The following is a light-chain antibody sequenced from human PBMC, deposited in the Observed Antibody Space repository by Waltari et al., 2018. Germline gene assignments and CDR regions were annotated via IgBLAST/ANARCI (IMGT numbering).Light chain of an antibody. CDR1: RSDIGSNY. CDR2: SNN. J-gene: IGLJ3*02. CDR3: ASWHDSLYGWV. Sequence: QSAMAQPPSVSGTPGQRVIISCSGGRSDIGSNYVYWYQHLPGAAPKLLIYSNNEWPSGVPDRFSGAKSGTSASLAISGLQSGDEGDYYCASWHDSLYGWVFGGGTRLTVL. V-gene: IGLV1-44*01.